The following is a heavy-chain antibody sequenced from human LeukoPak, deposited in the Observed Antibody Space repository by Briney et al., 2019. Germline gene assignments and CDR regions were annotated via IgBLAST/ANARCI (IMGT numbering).Heavy chain of an antibody. Sequence: PSETLSLTCTVSGASISGSYWTWIRQTAGKKLEYVGRIYSSGNTNYNPSLKSRVTMSLDTSKNQFSLQLSSVTAADTAVYHCARGPTGSSSWFDYWGQGTLVTVSS. CDR2: IYSSGNT. CDR3: ARGPTGSSSWFDY. CDR1: GASISGSY. J-gene: IGHJ4*02. D-gene: IGHD6-13*01. V-gene: IGHV4-4*07.